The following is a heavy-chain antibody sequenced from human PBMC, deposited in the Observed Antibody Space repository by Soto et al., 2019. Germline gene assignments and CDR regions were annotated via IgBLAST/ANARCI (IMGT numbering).Heavy chain of an antibody. CDR3: ARVAVLTGNDWYYYYMDV. V-gene: IGHV3-74*01. Sequence: EVQLVESGGGLVQPGGSLRLSCAASGFTFSSYWMHWVRQAPGKGLVWVSRINSDGSSTNYADSVKGRFTISRDNPKNTLYLQMNSLRAEDAAVYYCARVAVLTGNDWYYYYMDVWGKGTTVTVSS. CDR1: GFTFSSYW. CDR2: INSDGSST. J-gene: IGHJ6*03. D-gene: IGHD3-9*01.